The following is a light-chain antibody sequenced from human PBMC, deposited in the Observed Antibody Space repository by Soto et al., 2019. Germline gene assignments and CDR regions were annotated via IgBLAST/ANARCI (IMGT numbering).Light chain of an antibody. CDR2: EVS. CDR3: SSYAGTNKV. CDR1: SGDVGGHNF. Sequence: QSALTQPPSASGSPGQSVTISCTGTSGDVGGHNFVSWYQFHPGKAPKLIIYEVSKRPSGVPDRFSGSKSDNTASLTVSGLQAEDEDDYCCSSYAGTNKVFGGGTKLTVL. J-gene: IGLJ3*02. V-gene: IGLV2-8*01.